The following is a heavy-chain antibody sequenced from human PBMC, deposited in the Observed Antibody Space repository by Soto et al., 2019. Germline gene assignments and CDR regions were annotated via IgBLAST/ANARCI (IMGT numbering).Heavy chain of an antibody. CDR1: GYTFTSYG. V-gene: IGHV1-18*01. Sequence: ASVKVSCKASGYTFTSYGISWVRQAPGQGLEWMGRISAYNGNTNYAQKLQGRVTMTTDTSTSTAYMELRSLRSDDTAVYYCARNFVWYSSDHFDYWGQGTLVTVSS. CDR2: ISAYNGNT. CDR3: ARNFVWYSSDHFDY. D-gene: IGHD6-19*01. J-gene: IGHJ4*02.